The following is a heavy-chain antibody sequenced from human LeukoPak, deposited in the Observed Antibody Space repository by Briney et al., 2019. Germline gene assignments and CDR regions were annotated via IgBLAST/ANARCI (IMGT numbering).Heavy chain of an antibody. J-gene: IGHJ4*02. V-gene: IGHV3-21*01. CDR2: ISGSGTYI. CDR3: ARVSRYANDY. D-gene: IGHD2-2*01. Sequence: GGSLRLSCAASGFTFSSYSMNWVRQAPGKGLEWVSSISGSGTYIYYPDSVKGRFTISRDNAKNSLYLQVNSLRAEDTAVYYCARVSRYANDYWGQGTLVTVSS. CDR1: GFTFSSYS.